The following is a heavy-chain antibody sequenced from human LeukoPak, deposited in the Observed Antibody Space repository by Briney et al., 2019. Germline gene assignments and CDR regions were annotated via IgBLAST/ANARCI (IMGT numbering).Heavy chain of an antibody. Sequence: GGSLRLSCAASGFTFSSYAMHWVRQAPGKGLEWVSYISHTGSTMSYADSVKGRFTISRDNARNSLHLQMNSLRAEDTAVYYCARDDDYEDDAFDIWGQGTMVTVSS. CDR3: ARDDDYEDDAFDI. J-gene: IGHJ3*02. D-gene: IGHD3-16*01. V-gene: IGHV3-48*04. CDR2: ISHTGSTM. CDR1: GFTFSSYA.